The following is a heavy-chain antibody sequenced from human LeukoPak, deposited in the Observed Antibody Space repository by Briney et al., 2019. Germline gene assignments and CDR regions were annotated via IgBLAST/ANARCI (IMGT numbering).Heavy chain of an antibody. CDR3: AREGAVRGALFNYFDY. V-gene: IGHV1-69*13. J-gene: IGHJ4*02. CDR1: GGTFSSYA. D-gene: IGHD3-10*01. Sequence: SVKVSCKASGGTFSSYAISWVRQASGQGLEWMGGIIPIFGTANYAQKFQGRVTITADESTSTAYMELSSLRSEDTAVYYCAREGAVRGALFNYFDYWGQGTLVTVSS. CDR2: IIPIFGTA.